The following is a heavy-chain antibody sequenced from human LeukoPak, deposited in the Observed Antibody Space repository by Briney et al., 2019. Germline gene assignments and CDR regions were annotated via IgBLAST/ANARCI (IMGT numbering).Heavy chain of an antibody. J-gene: IGHJ4*02. CDR1: GFTFSSYF. D-gene: IGHD4-23*01. CDR3: AKALEYGGGGY. Sequence: GGSLRLSCAASGFTFSSYFMTLVRQAPEKGLEWVSTISGSGGTTYYADSVKGRFTTSRDNSKHTVYLQMNSLRAEDTALYYCAKALEYGGGGYWGQGTLVTVSS. V-gene: IGHV3-23*01. CDR2: ISGSGGTT.